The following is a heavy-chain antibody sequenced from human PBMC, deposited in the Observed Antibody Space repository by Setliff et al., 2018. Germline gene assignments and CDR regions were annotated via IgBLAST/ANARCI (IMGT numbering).Heavy chain of an antibody. V-gene: IGHV1-18*01. CDR1: GYTFTNYG. Sequence: GASVKVSCKTSGYTFTNYGITWVRQAPGQGLEWMGWINNYSFKTNYPQKFLGRVTVTTDTPTGTAYMELGSLTSDDTAIYYCARINFYVSSGYYYAPDYWGPGTLVTVS. CDR2: INNYSFKT. J-gene: IGHJ4*02. CDR3: ARINFYVSSGYYYAPDY. D-gene: IGHD3-22*01.